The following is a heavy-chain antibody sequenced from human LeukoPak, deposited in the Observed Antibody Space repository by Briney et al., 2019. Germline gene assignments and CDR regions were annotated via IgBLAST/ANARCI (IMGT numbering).Heavy chain of an antibody. D-gene: IGHD6-19*01. Sequence: SETLSLTCTVSGGSISSDYWSWIRQPPGKGLEWIGYTYYSGSTNYNPSLKSRVTISVDTSKNQFSLKLSSVTAADTAVYYCARVGYSSGWYNWFDPWGQGTLVTVSS. CDR1: GGSISSDY. V-gene: IGHV4-59*01. CDR3: ARVGYSSGWYNWFDP. J-gene: IGHJ5*02. CDR2: TYYSGST.